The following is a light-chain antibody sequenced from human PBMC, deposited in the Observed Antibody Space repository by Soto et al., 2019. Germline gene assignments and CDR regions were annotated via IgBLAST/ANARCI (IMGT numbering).Light chain of an antibody. CDR3: SSYTSTSTVV. CDR1: SSDVGGYNY. V-gene: IGLV2-14*01. J-gene: IGLJ2*01. Sequence: QSVLTQPASVSGSPGQSITISCTGTSSDVGGYNYVSWYQQHPGKAPKLMIYDVSTRPSGVSNRFSGSKSGNTASLTISGLQAEDDAYYYCSSYTSTSTVVFGGGTKLTVL. CDR2: DVS.